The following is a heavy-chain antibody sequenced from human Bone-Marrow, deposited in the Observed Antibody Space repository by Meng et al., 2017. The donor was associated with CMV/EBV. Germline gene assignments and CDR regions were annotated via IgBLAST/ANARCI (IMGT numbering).Heavy chain of an antibody. Sequence: GESPKIPCAASGFTFSSYAMHWVRQAPGKGLEWVAVISYDGSNKYYADSVKGRFTISRDNSKNTLYLQMNSLRAEDTAVYYCARDDRVVVPAAIEWCFDYWGQGTLVTVSS. J-gene: IGHJ4*02. CDR1: GFTFSSYA. V-gene: IGHV3-30*04. D-gene: IGHD2-2*01. CDR2: ISYDGSNK. CDR3: ARDDRVVVPAAIEWCFDY.